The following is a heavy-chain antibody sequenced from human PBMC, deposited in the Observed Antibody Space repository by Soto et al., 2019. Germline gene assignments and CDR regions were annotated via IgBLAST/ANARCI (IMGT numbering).Heavy chain of an antibody. D-gene: IGHD3-3*01. J-gene: IGHJ4*02. CDR1: GFTFSSYG. CDR3: ARSYDFWSLYFDY. CDR2: IWYDGSNK. Sequence: QVQLVESGGGVVQPGRSLRLSCAASGFTFSSYGMHWVRQAPGKGQEWVAVIWYDGSNKYYADSVKGRFTNSRDNSKNTLYLQMNSLRAEDTAVYYCARSYDFWSLYFDYWGQGTLVTVSS. V-gene: IGHV3-33*01.